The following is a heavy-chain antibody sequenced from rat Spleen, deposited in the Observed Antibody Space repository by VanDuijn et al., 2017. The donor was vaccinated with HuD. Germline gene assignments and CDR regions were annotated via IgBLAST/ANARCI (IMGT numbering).Heavy chain of an antibody. CDR1: GFTFSNYD. CDR3: ARHYGGYSEYVMEA. Sequence: EVQLVESGGGLVQPGRSLKLSCAASGFTFSNYDMAWVRQAPTKGLEWVASISTGGGNTYYRDSVKGRFTISRDNAKSTLYLQMESLRSEDTATYYCARHYGGYSEYVMEAWGQGASVTVSS. V-gene: IGHV5S23*01. D-gene: IGHD1-11*01. J-gene: IGHJ4*01. CDR2: ISTGGGNT.